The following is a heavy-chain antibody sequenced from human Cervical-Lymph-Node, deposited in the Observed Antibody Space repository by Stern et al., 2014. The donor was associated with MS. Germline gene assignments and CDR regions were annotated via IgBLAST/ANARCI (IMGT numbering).Heavy chain of an antibody. V-gene: IGHV3-53*01. D-gene: IGHD3-22*01. CDR3: ARDYYDSRGYSH. CDR1: GYSVSTNY. CDR2: IYSGGST. J-gene: IGHJ4*02. Sequence: EVQLEESGGGLIQPGGSRRLSCAVSGYSVSTNYMSWIRQAPGKGLEWVAVIYSGGSTYHADSVRGRFTISRDNARNTLSLQMDSLRAEDTAVYYCARDYYDSRGYSHWGQGTLVTVSS.